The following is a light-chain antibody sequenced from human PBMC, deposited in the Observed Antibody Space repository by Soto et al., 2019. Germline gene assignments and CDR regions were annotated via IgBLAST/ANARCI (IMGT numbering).Light chain of an antibody. CDR3: QQYNNWPPIT. V-gene: IGKV3D-15*01. CDR2: GVS. Sequence: ETLMTQSPATLSVSPGERVTLSCRASQYISTKLAWYQQKPGQSPRLVISGVSKRATGIQARFSGSGSGTEFNLTISSLQSEDLAVYYCQQYNNWPPITFGQGTRLEIK. J-gene: IGKJ5*01. CDR1: QYISTK.